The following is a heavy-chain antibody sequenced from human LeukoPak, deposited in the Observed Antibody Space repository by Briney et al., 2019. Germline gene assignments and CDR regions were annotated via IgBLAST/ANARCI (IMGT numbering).Heavy chain of an antibody. J-gene: IGHJ3*02. Sequence: GGSLRLSCAASGFTFSSCQMNWVRQAPGKGLEWVSVIYSGGSTYYADSVKGRFTISRDNSKNTLYLQMNSLRAEDTAVYYCAREKRSGVDAFDIWGQGTMVTVSS. D-gene: IGHD3-10*01. CDR1: GFTFSSCQ. CDR3: AREKRSGVDAFDI. CDR2: IYSGGST. V-gene: IGHV3-53*01.